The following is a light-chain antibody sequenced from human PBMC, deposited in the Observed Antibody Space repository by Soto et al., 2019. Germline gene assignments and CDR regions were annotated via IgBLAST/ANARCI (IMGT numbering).Light chain of an antibody. CDR3: QQYGSAPPYP. Sequence: EIVLTQSPGTLSLSPGERATLSCRASQSVSSRYLAWYQQKPGQAPRLLIYGASSRATGIPDRFSGSGSGTEFTLTISRLEPEDFSVYYCQQYGSAPPYPFGQGTKLEIK. CDR2: GAS. J-gene: IGKJ2*01. CDR1: QSVSSRY. V-gene: IGKV3-20*01.